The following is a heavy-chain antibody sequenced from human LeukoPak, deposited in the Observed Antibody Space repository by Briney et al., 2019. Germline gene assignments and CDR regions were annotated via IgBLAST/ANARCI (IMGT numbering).Heavy chain of an antibody. J-gene: IGHJ6*03. CDR1: GYTFTGYY. D-gene: IGHD3-9*01. Sequence: ASVKVSCKASGYTFTGYYMHWVRQAPGQGLEWMGWINPNSGGTNYAQKFQGRVTMTRDTSISTAYMELSRLRSDDTAGYYCARDSSDILAGYFSGPGEGYMDVWGKGTTVTVSS. V-gene: IGHV1-2*02. CDR3: ARDSSDILAGYFSGPGEGYMDV. CDR2: INPNSGGT.